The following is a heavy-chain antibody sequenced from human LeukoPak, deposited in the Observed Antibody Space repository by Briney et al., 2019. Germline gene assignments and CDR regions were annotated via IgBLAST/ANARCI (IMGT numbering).Heavy chain of an antibody. CDR2: INPNSGGT. J-gene: IGHJ4*02. CDR1: GYTFTGYY. CDR3: ARDLRTVRLGFY. V-gene: IGHV1-2*02. Sequence: ASVKVSCKASGYTFTGYYMHWVRQAPGQGLEWMGWINPNSGGTNYAQEFQGRVTMTRDTSISTAYMELSRLRSDGAAVYYCARDLRTVRLGFYWGQGTLVTVSS. D-gene: IGHD4-17*01.